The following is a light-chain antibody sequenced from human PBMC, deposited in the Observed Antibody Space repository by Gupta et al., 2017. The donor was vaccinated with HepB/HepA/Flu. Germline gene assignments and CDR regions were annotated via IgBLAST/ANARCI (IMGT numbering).Light chain of an antibody. J-gene: IGKJ4*01. CDR1: QSVSSY. CDR2: DAS. Sequence: EIVLTQSPASLSLSPGERASLSCRDSQSVSSYLAWYQQKPGQAPSLLIYDASNRATGIPARFSGSRSGTDFTLTISSLEPEDFAVYYCQQRSNWPSSLTFGGGTKVEIK. V-gene: IGKV3-11*01. CDR3: QQRSNWPSSLT.